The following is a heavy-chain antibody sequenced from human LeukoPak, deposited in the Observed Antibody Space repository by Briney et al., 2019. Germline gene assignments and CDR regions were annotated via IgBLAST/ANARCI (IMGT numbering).Heavy chain of an antibody. Sequence: ASVKVSCKASGYTFTSYDINWVRQATGQGLEWMGWMNPNSGNTGYAQKFQGRVTMTRNTSVSTAYMELSSLRSEDTAVYYCAGTMATSYYYYYYMDVWGKGTTVTVSS. D-gene: IGHD4/OR15-4a*01. J-gene: IGHJ6*03. CDR3: AGTMATSYYYYYYMDV. V-gene: IGHV1-8*01. CDR1: GYTFTSYD. CDR2: MNPNSGNT.